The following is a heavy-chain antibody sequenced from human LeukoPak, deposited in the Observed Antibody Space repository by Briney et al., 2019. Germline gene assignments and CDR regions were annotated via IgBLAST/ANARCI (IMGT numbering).Heavy chain of an antibody. CDR3: ARDRDIVATIDAFDI. D-gene: IGHD5-12*01. J-gene: IGHJ3*02. Sequence: SETLSLTCTVSGYSISSGYYWGWIRQPPGKGLEWIRSIYHSGSTYYNPSLKSRVTISVDTSKNQFSLKLSSVTAADTAVYYCARDRDIVATIDAFDIWGQGTMVTVSS. CDR2: IYHSGST. V-gene: IGHV4-38-2*02. CDR1: GYSISSGYY.